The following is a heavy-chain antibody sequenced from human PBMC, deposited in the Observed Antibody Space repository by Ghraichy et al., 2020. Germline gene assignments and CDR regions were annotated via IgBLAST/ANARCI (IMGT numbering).Heavy chain of an antibody. Sequence: GGSLRLSCSASAFTFSSYAMTWVRQAPGKGLEWVSTIRGSGSSTYYTDSVKGRFTISRDNSKNTLYLQMNSLRAEDTAVYYCAKDRDYYDSSGYYFNAFDIWGQGTLVNVSS. D-gene: IGHD3-22*01. V-gene: IGHV3-23*01. CDR2: IRGSGSST. CDR3: AKDRDYYDSSGYYFNAFDI. CDR1: AFTFSSYA. J-gene: IGHJ3*02.